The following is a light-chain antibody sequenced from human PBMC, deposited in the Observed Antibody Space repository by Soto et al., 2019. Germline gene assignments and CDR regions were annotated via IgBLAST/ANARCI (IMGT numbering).Light chain of an antibody. CDR3: CSYAGSSTFVV. V-gene: IGLV2-14*01. CDR2: EVN. CDR1: SSDVGGYNY. Sequence: QSVLTQPASVSGSPGQTITISCTGSSSDVGGYNYVSWYQQHPGKAPKLMIYEVNNRPSGVSNRFSGSKSGNTASLTISGLQAEDEADYYCCSYAGSSTFVVFGGGTKLTVL. J-gene: IGLJ2*01.